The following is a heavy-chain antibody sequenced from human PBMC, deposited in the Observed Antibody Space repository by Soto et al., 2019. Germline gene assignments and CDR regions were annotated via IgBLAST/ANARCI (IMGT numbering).Heavy chain of an antibody. CDR1: GFTFSSYA. V-gene: IGHV3-23*01. D-gene: IGHD3-10*01. J-gene: IGHJ4*02. CDR2: ITDTGGDT. CDR3: ARGSTDSYPGSRIFDF. Sequence: GGSLRLSCAASGFTFSSYAMSWVRQAPGKGLEWVSTITDTGGDTKYADSVRGRFTMSRDNSKKTLYLQMNSLRVEDSALYYCARGSTDSYPGSRIFDFWGRGTLVTVSS.